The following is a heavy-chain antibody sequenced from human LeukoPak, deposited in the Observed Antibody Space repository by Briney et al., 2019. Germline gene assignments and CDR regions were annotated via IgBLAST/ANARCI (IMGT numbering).Heavy chain of an antibody. J-gene: IGHJ4*02. V-gene: IGHV3-30*18. D-gene: IGHD1-1*01. CDR3: AKAHRNGDCFDY. Sequence: PGGSLRLSCAASGFTFSSYGMHWVRQAPGKGLEWVAVISYDGSNKYYADSVKGRFTISRDNSKNTLYLQMNSLRAEDTAVYYCAKAHRNGDCFDYSGQGTLVTVSS. CDR2: ISYDGSNK. CDR1: GFTFSSYG.